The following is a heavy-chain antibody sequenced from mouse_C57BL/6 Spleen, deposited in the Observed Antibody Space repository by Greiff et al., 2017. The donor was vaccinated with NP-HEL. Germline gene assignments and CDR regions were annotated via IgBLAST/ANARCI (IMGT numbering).Heavy chain of an antibody. Sequence: VQLQQPGAELVKPGASVKLSCKASGYTFTSYGISWVKQRTGQGLEWIGEIYPRSGNNYYNEKFKGKATLTADKYSSTAYMELRSMTPEESAVYFCARWRGTAQATDYFDDWGQGTTLTVSS. V-gene: IGHV1-81*01. D-gene: IGHD3-2*02. CDR3: ARWRGTAQATDYFDD. CDR2: IYPRSGNN. J-gene: IGHJ2*01. CDR1: GYTFTSYG.